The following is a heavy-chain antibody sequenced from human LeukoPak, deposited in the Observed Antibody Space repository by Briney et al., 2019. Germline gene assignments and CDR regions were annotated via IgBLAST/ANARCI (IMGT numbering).Heavy chain of an antibody. CDR3: ARGLVIPYYFDY. V-gene: IGHV3-30-3*01. J-gene: IGHJ4*02. D-gene: IGHD2-21*01. CDR2: ISYDGSNK. Sequence: GGSLRLSCAASGFTFSSYAMPWVRQAPGKGLEWVAVISYDGSNKYYADSVKGRFTISRDNSKNTLYLQMNSLRAEDTAVYYCARGLVIPYYFDYWGQGTLVTVSS. CDR1: GFTFSSYA.